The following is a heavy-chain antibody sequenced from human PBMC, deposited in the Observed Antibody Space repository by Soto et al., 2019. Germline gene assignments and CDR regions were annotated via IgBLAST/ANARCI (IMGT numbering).Heavy chain of an antibody. D-gene: IGHD2-2*01. V-gene: IGHV1-3*01. J-gene: IGHJ5*02. Sequence: GASVKVSCKASGYTVTSYAMHWVRQAPGQRLEWMGWINAGNGNTKYSQKFQGRVTITRDTSASTAYMELSSLRSEDTAVYYCARDSIVVVPAARLGGFDPWGQRTLVTVSS. CDR2: INAGNGNT. CDR3: ARDSIVVVPAARLGGFDP. CDR1: GYTVTSYA.